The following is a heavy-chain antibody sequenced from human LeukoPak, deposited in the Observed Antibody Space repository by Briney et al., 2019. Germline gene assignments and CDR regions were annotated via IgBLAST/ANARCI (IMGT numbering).Heavy chain of an antibody. D-gene: IGHD2-2*01. CDR2: VYTSGSP. Sequence: SETLSLTCNVSGASINTYYWSWIRQSAGGGLEFIGRVYTSGSPDYNPSLKSRVAMSADTSKNQFSLKLSSVAAADTAVYYCARHDIVVVPAATGWFDPWGQGTLVTVSS. CDR1: GASINTYY. J-gene: IGHJ5*02. CDR3: ARHDIVVVPAATGWFDP. V-gene: IGHV4-4*07.